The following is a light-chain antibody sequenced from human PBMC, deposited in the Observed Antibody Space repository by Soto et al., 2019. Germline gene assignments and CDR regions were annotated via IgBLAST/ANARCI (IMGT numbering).Light chain of an antibody. CDR3: QQFNRYPGT. J-gene: IGKJ2*01. Sequence: AIQLTQSPSSLSASVGDRVTITCRASQGISSALAWYQQKPGKAPKLQIYDASSLESGVPSRFSGSGSWTEFTIPSRGLQAEDFSTYYCQQFNRYPGTFGQGTKLEIK. V-gene: IGKV1-13*02. CDR1: QGISSA. CDR2: DAS.